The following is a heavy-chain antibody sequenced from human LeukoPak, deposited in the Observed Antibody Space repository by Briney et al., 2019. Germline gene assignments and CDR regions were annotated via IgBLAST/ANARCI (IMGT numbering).Heavy chain of an antibody. D-gene: IGHD2-2*01. Sequence: SETLSLTCTVSGGSISSSSYYWGWIRQPPGKGLEWIGSIYYSGSTYYNPSLKSRVTISVDTSKNQFSLKLSSVTAADTAVYYCAREQCSSTSCYLYPWGQGTLVTVST. V-gene: IGHV4-39*07. CDR3: AREQCSSTSCYLYP. CDR1: GGSISSSSYY. J-gene: IGHJ5*02. CDR2: IYYSGST.